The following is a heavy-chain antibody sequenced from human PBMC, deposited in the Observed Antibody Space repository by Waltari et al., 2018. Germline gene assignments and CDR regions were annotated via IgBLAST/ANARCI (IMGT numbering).Heavy chain of an antibody. CDR2: IQEVGSGK. CDR3: ARDGPERGRATTF. D-gene: IGHD1-26*01. J-gene: IGHJ4*02. CDR1: GFSFTTHW. Sequence: EVQLVQSGGGLVQPGGSLRLSCAASGFSFTTHWMSWVRQAPGKGLRWVASIQEVGSGKYYLYSVKGRFTRARDNPRHAVCLQMNSLRVEDTAVYYCARDGPERGRATTFWGPGTLVTVSS. V-gene: IGHV3-7*03.